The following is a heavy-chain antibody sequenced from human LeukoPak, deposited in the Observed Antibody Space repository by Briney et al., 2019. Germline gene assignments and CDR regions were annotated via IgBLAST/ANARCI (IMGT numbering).Heavy chain of an antibody. CDR3: ARDQGVNYYYGMDV. CDR1: GFTVSSKY. Sequence: GGSLRLSCVASGFTVSSKYMSWVRQAPGKGLEWISVIYSGGSTYYADSVKGRFTISRDKSKNTLYLQMNSLRAEDTAMYYCARDQGVNYYYGMDVWGQGTTVTVSS. J-gene: IGHJ6*02. V-gene: IGHV3-53*01. CDR2: IYSGGST. D-gene: IGHD3-16*02.